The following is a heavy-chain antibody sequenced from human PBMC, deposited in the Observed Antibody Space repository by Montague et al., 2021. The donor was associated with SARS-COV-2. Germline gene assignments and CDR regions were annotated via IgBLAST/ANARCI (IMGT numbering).Heavy chain of an antibody. V-gene: IGHV2-5*01. CDR2: LYWNDDR. J-gene: IGHJ5*02. D-gene: IGHD2-2*01. CDR1: GFSINADGVG. Sequence: PALVKPTQTLTLTCTSSGFSINADGVGVGWIRQPPGKALEWLALLYWNDDRLYNLSLQYRLFITKATSNYQVLLTLTNMDPVDTATYLCARRFTGYAFSSAWFDPWGQGILVTVS. CDR3: ARRFTGYAFSSAWFDP.